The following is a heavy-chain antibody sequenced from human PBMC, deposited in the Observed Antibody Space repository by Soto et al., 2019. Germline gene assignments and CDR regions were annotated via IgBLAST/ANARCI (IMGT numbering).Heavy chain of an antibody. CDR2: ITWNSGNI. CDR1: GFTFNDYA. D-gene: IGHD6-19*01. J-gene: IGHJ4*02. CDR3: AKARYSSGSVPDS. Sequence: EVQLVESGGGLVQPGRSLRLSCAASGFTFNDYAMYWVRQAPGKGLEWVSGITWNSGNIGYAESVKGRFTISRDNAKNSLYLQMNSLRTEDTALYYCAKARYSSGSVPDSWGQGTLVIVSS. V-gene: IGHV3-9*01.